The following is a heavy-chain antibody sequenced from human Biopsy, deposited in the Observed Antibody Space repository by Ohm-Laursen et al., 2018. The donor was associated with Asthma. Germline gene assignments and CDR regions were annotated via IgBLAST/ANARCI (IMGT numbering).Heavy chain of an antibody. Sequence: SLRLSCAASGFTFGNFWMSWGRQTPGKGLEWVATINGDGSQKSYVDPVTGRFTISRDNSKNTLYLQMNSLRAEDTAVYYCAKGHGDYVFPYFQHWGQGTLVTVSS. D-gene: IGHD4-17*01. CDR1: GFTFGNFW. J-gene: IGHJ1*01. V-gene: IGHV3-7*01. CDR2: INGDGSQK. CDR3: AKGHGDYVFPYFQH.